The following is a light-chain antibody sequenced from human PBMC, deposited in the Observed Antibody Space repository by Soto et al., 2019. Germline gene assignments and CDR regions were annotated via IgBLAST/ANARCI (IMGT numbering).Light chain of an antibody. CDR1: QSVLYSSNNKNY. CDR2: WAS. Sequence: DIVMTQSPDSLAVSLGERATINCKSSQSVLYSSNNKNYLAWYQQKPGQPPKLLIYWASTRESGVPDRFSGXGSXXDFXXTXXSXXXXXXXXXYCQQYYSTPLTFGGGTKVEIK. V-gene: IGKV4-1*01. J-gene: IGKJ4*01. CDR3: QQYYSTPLT.